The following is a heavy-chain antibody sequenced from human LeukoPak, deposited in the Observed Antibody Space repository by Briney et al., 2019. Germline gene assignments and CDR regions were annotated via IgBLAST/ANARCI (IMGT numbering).Heavy chain of an antibody. V-gene: IGHV1-69*02. CDR1: GGTFSSYT. J-gene: IGHJ5*02. D-gene: IGHD1-20*01. CDR3: ALRITGTINWFDP. Sequence: SVKVSCKASGGTFSSYTISWVRQAPGQGLEWMGRIIPILGIANYAQKFQGRVTITADKSTSTAYMELSSLRSEDTAVYYCALRITGTINWFDPWGQGTLVTVSS. CDR2: IIPILGIA.